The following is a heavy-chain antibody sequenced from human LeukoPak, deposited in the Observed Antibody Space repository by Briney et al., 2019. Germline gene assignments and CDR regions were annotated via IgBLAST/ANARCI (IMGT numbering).Heavy chain of an antibody. V-gene: IGHV4-59*01. J-gene: IGHJ4*02. CDR2: IYYSGST. D-gene: IGHD5-12*01. CDR3: ARAYGGYASSYYFDY. CDR1: GGSISSYY. Sequence: SETLSPTCTVSGGSISSYYWSWIRQPPGKGLEWIGYIYYSGSTNYNPSLKSRVTISVDTSKNQFSLKLSSVTAADTAVYYCARAYGGYASSYYFDYWGQGTLVTVSS.